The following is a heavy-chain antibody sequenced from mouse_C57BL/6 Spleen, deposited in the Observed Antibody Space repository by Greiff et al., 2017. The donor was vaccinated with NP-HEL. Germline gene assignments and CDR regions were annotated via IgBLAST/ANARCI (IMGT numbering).Heavy chain of an antibody. V-gene: IGHV1-69*01. CDR2: IDPSDSYT. Sequence: QVQLQQPGAELVMPGASVKLSCKASGYTFTSYWMHWVKQRPGQGLEWIGEIDPSDSYTNYNQKFKGKSTLTVDKSSSTAYMQLSSLTSEDSAVYYCARRRLGFDYWGQGTLVTVSA. D-gene: IGHD4-1*01. CDR1: GYTFTSYW. CDR3: ARRRLGFDY. J-gene: IGHJ3*01.